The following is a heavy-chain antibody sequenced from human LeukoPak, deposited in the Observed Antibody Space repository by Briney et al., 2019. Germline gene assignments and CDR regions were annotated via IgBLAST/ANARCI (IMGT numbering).Heavy chain of an antibody. Sequence: ASVKVSCKASGNTFTGYYMHWVRQAPGQGLEWMGWINPNIGGTNYAQKFQGRVTMTRGTSISTAYMELSSLRSDDTAVYYCAREGPLRLPYFDPWGQGTLVTVSS. CDR2: INPNIGGT. D-gene: IGHD4-17*01. CDR3: AREGPLRLPYFDP. V-gene: IGHV1-2*02. J-gene: IGHJ5*02. CDR1: GNTFTGYY.